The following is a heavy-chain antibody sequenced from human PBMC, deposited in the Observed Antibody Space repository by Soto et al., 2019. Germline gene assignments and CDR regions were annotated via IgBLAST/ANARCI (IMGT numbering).Heavy chain of an antibody. CDR3: AGLARGDPNDY. J-gene: IGHJ4*02. CDR1: GLSVSNNY. Sequence: PGGSLRLSCADSGLSVSNNYISWVRQAPGKWLEWISVIYGAGNTYYADSMKGRFTISRDNSKNTVYLQMNSLRAEDTAVYYCAGLARGDPNDYWGQGXLVTVYS. CDR2: IYGAGNT. V-gene: IGHV3-53*01. D-gene: IGHD3-10*01.